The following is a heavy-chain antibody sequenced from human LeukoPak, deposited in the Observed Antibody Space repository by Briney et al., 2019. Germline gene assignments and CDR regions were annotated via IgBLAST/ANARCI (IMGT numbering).Heavy chain of an antibody. CDR3: ARVGGGIFDY. D-gene: IGHD4-23*01. Sequence: ASVKVSCTASGCTFSSYAISWVRQAPGQGLEWMGGIIPIFGTANYAQKFQGRVTITADESTSTAYMELSSLRSEDTAVYYCARVGGGIFDYWGQGTLVTVSS. J-gene: IGHJ4*02. CDR1: GCTFSSYA. CDR2: IIPIFGTA. V-gene: IGHV1-69*13.